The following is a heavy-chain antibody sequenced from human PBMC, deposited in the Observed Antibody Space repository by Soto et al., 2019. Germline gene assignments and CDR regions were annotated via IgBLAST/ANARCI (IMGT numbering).Heavy chain of an antibody. D-gene: IGHD5-12*01. CDR1: GISFSAYG. CDR3: TTGVVARTSNFDH. J-gene: IGHJ4*02. V-gene: IGHV3-30*03. Sequence: GGSLRLSCAVSGISFSAYGMHWVRQAPGKGLEWVAMISYDGNKSSYGDSVKGRFTISRDNSKNLLYLQMNSLRTEDTAVYFCTTGVVARTSNFDHWGQGPLVTVSS. CDR2: ISYDGNKS.